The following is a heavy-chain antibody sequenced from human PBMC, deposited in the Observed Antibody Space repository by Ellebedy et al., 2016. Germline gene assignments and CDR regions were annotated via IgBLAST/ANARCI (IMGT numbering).Heavy chain of an antibody. J-gene: IGHJ5*02. CDR1: GFTFSSYA. CDR3: ARGVHWFDP. Sequence: GGSLRLXXAASGFTFSSYAMSWVRQAPGKGLEWVANIKLDGSDRFYVDSVKGRFTISRDNAKNSLYLQMSSLRVEDTAIYYCARGVHWFDPWGQGTLVIVSS. V-gene: IGHV3-7*01. CDR2: IKLDGSDR. D-gene: IGHD3-10*01.